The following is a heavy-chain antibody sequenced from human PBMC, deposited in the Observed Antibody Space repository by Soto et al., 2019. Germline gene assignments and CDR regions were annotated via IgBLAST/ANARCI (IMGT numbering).Heavy chain of an antibody. CDR3: ARDSLSGYYFDF. V-gene: IGHV4-30-2*06. CDR2: TYHSGGT. J-gene: IGHJ4*02. D-gene: IGHD3-22*01. CDR1: GDSISSGGYS. Sequence: QLQLQESGSGLVKPSQTLSLTCVVSGDSISSGGYSWNWIRQSPGKGLEWIGHTYHSGGTLYNPSLDIRVTISVDKSKNQFSLRLTSVTAADTAVYYCARDSLSGYYFDFWGQGTLVTVSS.